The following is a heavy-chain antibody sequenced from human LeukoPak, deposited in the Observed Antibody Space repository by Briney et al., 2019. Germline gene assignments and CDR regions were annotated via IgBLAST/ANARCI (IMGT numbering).Heavy chain of an antibody. CDR1: GGSISSYY. V-gene: IGHV4-4*07. CDR2: IYTSGNT. D-gene: IGHD3-16*01. Sequence: SETLSLTCTVSGGSISSYYWSWIRQPAGKGLEWIGRIYTSGNTNYNPSLKSRVTMSLGTSKNQFSLKLSSVTAADTAVYYCARGDRVTSFDYWGQGTLVTVSS. J-gene: IGHJ4*02. CDR3: ARGDRVTSFDY.